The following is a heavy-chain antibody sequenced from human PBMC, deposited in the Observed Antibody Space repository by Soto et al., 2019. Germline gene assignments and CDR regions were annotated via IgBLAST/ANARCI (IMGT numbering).Heavy chain of an antibody. CDR1: CGSISSSSYY. CDR2: IYYSGST. Sequence: SSETLSLTCTFSCGSISSSSYYWGWIRQPPGKGLEWVGSIYYSGSTYYNPSLKSRVTISVDTSQNQFSLKLSSVTAADTAVYYCASRYDYTTGGAFDIWGQGTMVTVSS. D-gene: IGHD3-16*01. CDR3: ASRYDYTTGGAFDI. V-gene: IGHV4-39*01. J-gene: IGHJ3*02.